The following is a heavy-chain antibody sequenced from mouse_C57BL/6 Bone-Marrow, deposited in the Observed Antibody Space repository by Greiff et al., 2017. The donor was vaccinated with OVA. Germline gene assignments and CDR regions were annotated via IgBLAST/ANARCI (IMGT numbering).Heavy chain of an antibody. Sequence: VQLQQPGAELVKPGASVKLSCKASGYTFTSYWMHWVKQRPGQGLEWIGDFYPGSGSTNYNEKFKSKATLTVDTSSSTAYMQLSSLTSEDSAVYYCARRGYYEYFDVWGTGTTVTVSS. CDR1: GYTFTSYW. V-gene: IGHV1-55*01. J-gene: IGHJ1*03. CDR3: ARRGYYEYFDV. CDR2: FYPGSGST. D-gene: IGHD2-4*01.